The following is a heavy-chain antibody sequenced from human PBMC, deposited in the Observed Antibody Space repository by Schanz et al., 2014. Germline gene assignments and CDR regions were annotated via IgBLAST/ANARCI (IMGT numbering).Heavy chain of an antibody. D-gene: IGHD3-9*01. CDR1: GFTFSSYA. V-gene: IGHV3-30-3*01. J-gene: IGHJ4*02. Sequence: VQLVESGGGLVKPGRSLRLSCAASGFTFSSYAMHWVRQAPGKGLEWVALISNDGSIKYYADSVEGRFTISRDNSRNTLYLQMNSLSADDTAVYYCAKQIHYDILTVTRNWGQGTLXTVSS. CDR3: AKQIHYDILTVTRN. CDR2: ISNDGSIK.